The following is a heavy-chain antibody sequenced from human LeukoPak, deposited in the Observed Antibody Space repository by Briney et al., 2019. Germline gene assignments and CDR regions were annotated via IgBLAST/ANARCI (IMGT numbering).Heavy chain of an antibody. D-gene: IGHD2-15*01. J-gene: IGHJ4*02. Sequence: QPGGSLRLSCAASGFTFSSYSMNWVRQAPGKGLEWVSYISSSSSTIYYADSVKGRFTISRDNAKNSPYLQMNSLRAEDTAVYYCASGSSGSGSNFDYWGQGTLVTVSS. CDR1: GFTFSSYS. CDR3: ASGSSGSGSNFDY. V-gene: IGHV3-48*01. CDR2: ISSSSSTI.